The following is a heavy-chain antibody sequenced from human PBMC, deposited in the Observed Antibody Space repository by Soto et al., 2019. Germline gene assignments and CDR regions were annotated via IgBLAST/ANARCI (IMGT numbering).Heavy chain of an antibody. D-gene: IGHD1-26*01. CDR1: GGSISSSNW. CDR3: ARDWDLVLRDTKYYYYGMDV. V-gene: IGHV4-4*02. J-gene: IGHJ6*02. CDR2: IYHSGST. Sequence: SETLSLTCAVSGGSISSSNWWSWVRQPPGKGLEWIGEIYHSGSTNYNPSLKSRVTISVDKSKNQFSLKLSSVTAADTAVYYCARDWDLVLRDTKYYYYGMDVWGQGTTVTGSS.